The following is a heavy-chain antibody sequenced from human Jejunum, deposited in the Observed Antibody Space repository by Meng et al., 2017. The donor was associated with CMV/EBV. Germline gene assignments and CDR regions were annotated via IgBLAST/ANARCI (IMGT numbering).Heavy chain of an antibody. V-gene: IGHV3-11*04. CDR2: ISNSGDTI. J-gene: IGHJ6*02. CDR1: TFRDYF. Sequence: TFRDYFMDWVRPAPGKGLEWIAYISNSGDTISYADSVKGRFTISRDNANNSLYLHMNSLRVEDTAVYYCARSVTTSDFDYYYGMDVWGQGTTVTVSS. CDR3: ARSVTTSDFDYYYGMDV. D-gene: IGHD5-12*01.